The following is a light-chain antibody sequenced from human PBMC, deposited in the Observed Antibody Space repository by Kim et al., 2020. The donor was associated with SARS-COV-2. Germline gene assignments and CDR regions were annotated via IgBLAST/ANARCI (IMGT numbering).Light chain of an antibody. J-gene: IGKJ4*01. Sequence: LSCRASQTVDRNLAWYQQKGGQPPRLLIYRASTRATDIPDRFSGSGSGTEFTLTIHSLRSEDSGNYYCQQFSKWPLTFGGGTKVDIK. CDR2: RAS. CDR3: QQFSKWPLT. CDR1: QTVDRN. V-gene: IGKV3-15*01.